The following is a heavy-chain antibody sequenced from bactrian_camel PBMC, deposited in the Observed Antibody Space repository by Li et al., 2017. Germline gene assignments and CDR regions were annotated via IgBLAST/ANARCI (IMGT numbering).Heavy chain of an antibody. CDR1: ENTYSNNC. D-gene: IGHD6*01. Sequence: VQLVESGGGSVQAGGSLRLSCAASENTYSNNCLGWFRQAPGKEREAVASIYIGSDTTDYADSVKGRFTISQENRESTVYVYLQMDKLKPEDTAMYYCGAWSPGVCLGSLWASSARFQNWGQGTQVTVS. V-gene: IGHV3S54*01. J-gene: IGHJ4*01. CDR3: GAWSPGVCLGSLWASSARFQN. CDR2: IYIGSDTT.